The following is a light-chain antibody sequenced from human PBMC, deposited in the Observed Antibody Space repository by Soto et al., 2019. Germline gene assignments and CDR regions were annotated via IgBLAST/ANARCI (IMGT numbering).Light chain of an antibody. V-gene: IGKV3-20*01. CDR3: QHYGSSWTWT. Sequence: EIVLTQSPGTLSLSPGERATLSCRASQSVSSAYLAWYQHKPGQPPTLLIYAASSRVTGIPDRFSGSGSGTDFTLTISILEPADFAVYYCQHYGSSWTWTFGQGTKVEIK. CDR2: AAS. CDR1: QSVSSAY. J-gene: IGKJ1*01.